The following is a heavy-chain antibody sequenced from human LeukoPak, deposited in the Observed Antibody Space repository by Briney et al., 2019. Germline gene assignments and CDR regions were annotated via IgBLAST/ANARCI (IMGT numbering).Heavy chain of an antibody. D-gene: IGHD3-10*01. CDR3: ARDRASGSYQVSFCYDLDV. Sequence: GASVKVSCKASGYTFTSYYIHWVRQAPGQGLAWMGVINPSGGSTTYAQNFQGRVTMTTDTSTSTVYMELSSLRSEGTAVYYCARDRASGSYQVSFCYDLDVWGLGTTVTVSS. J-gene: IGHJ6*02. CDR1: GYTFTSYY. V-gene: IGHV1-46*01. CDR2: INPSGGST.